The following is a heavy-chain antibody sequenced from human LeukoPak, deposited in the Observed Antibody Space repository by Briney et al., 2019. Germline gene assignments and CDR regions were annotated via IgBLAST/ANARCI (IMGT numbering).Heavy chain of an antibody. J-gene: IGHJ4*02. CDR1: GFTFSGFA. Sequence: GGTLRLSCAASGFTFSGFAMSWIRQAPGKGLEWVSSISRSGESTFYADSVRGRFTISRDNSKNTVSLQMESLRAEDTAVYYCARAPGYRSFLNYWGQGTLVTVSS. D-gene: IGHD5-12*01. CDR2: ISRSGEST. V-gene: IGHV3-23*01. CDR3: ARAPGYRSFLNY.